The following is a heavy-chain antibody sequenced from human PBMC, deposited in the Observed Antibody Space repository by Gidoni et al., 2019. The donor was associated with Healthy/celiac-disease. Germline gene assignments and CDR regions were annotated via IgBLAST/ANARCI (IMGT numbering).Heavy chain of an antibody. D-gene: IGHD3-3*01. CDR1: GFTFSTYW. J-gene: IGHJ5*02. V-gene: IGHV3-7*01. CDR3: ARDKAFRAIFGVVIPEGWFDP. Sequence: EVQLVESGGGLVQPGGSLRLSCTASGFTFSTYWMSWVRQAPGKGLEWVANIKQDGSEKYYVDSVKGRFTISRDNAKNSLYLQMNSLRAEDTAVYYCARDKAFRAIFGVVIPEGWFDPWGQGTLVTVSS. CDR2: IKQDGSEK.